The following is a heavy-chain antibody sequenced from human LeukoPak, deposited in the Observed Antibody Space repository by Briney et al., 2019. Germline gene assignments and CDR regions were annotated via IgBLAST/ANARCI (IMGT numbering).Heavy chain of an antibody. Sequence: GESLKISCKGSGYSFTSYWIGWVRQMPGKGLEWMGIIYPGDSDTRYSPSFQGQVPISADKSISTAYLQWSSLKASNTAMYYCAGSDGRGSDFWSGYYRGPDAFDIWGQGTMVTVSS. V-gene: IGHV5-51*01. D-gene: IGHD3-3*01. CDR1: GYSFTSYW. CDR2: IYPGDSDT. J-gene: IGHJ3*02. CDR3: AGSDGRGSDFWSGYYRGPDAFDI.